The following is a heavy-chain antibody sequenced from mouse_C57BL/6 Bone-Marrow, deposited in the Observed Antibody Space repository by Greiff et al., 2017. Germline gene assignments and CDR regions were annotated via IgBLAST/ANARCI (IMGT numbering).Heavy chain of an antibody. J-gene: IGHJ3*01. CDR2: IDPETGGT. D-gene: IGHD1-1*01. CDR1: GYTFTDYE. V-gene: IGHV1-15*01. CDR3: TDYYYGSSAWFAD. Sequence: VQLQQSGAELVRPGASVTLSCKASGYTFTDYEMHWVKQTPVHGLEWIGAIDPETGGTAYNQKFKGKAILTADKSSSTAYMELRSLTSADSAVYYCTDYYYGSSAWFADWGQGTLVTVSA.